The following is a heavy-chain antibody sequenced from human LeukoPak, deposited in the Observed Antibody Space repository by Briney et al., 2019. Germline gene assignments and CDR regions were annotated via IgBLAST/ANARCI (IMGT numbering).Heavy chain of an antibody. Sequence: SETLSLTCAVYGGSFSGYYWSWIRQPPGKGLEWIGEINHSGSTNYNPSLKSRVTISVDTSKNQCSLKLSSVTAADTAVYYCARVGYCSSTSCYTDGLAYYYMDVWGKGTPVTVSS. J-gene: IGHJ6*03. V-gene: IGHV4-34*01. CDR2: INHSGST. CDR3: ARVGYCSSTSCYTDGLAYYYMDV. CDR1: GGSFSGYY. D-gene: IGHD2-2*02.